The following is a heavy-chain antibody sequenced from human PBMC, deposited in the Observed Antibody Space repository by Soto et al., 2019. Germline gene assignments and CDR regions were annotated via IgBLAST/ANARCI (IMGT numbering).Heavy chain of an antibody. CDR1: GFTFSSYS. D-gene: IGHD3-10*01. J-gene: IGHJ3*02. CDR2: ISSSSSYI. CDR3: ARDRLLWFGELLGPGAFDS. V-gene: IGHV3-21*01. Sequence: GGSLRLSCAASGFTFSSYSMNWVRQAPGKGLEWVSSISSSSSYIYYADSVKGRFTISRDNAKNSLYLQMNSLRAEDTAMYYCARDRLLWFGELLGPGAFDSWGQGTMVTVSS.